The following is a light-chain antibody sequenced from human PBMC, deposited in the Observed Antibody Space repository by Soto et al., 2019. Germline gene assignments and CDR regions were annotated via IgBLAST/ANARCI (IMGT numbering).Light chain of an antibody. J-gene: IGKJ1*01. V-gene: IGKV1-39*01. CDR2: AAS. CDR1: QNIDHH. CDR3: QQSYSTTWT. Sequence: DIQMTQSPSSLSASVGDRVTITCRASQNIDHHLNWYQHKPGRAPKLLMDAASRMQSGVPSRFSGIGTGTEFTLIINSLQPEDFATYYCQQSYSTTWTFGQGTRVEVK.